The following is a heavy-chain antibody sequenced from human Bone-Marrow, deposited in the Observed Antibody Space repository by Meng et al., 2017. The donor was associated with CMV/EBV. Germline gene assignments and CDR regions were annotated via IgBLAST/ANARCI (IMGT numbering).Heavy chain of an antibody. CDR1: GFTFSNYA. Sequence: GESLKISCAASGFTFSNYAMSWVRQAPGKGLEWVSVIYPDGSTTFYADSVKGRFTTLRANSKDTLYLQMNSLRDGDTAVYYCTKDDNGYTGEGGYWGQGTLVIVSS. CDR3: TKDDNGYTGEGGY. CDR2: IYPDGSTT. J-gene: IGHJ4*02. D-gene: IGHD3-16*01. V-gene: IGHV3-23*03.